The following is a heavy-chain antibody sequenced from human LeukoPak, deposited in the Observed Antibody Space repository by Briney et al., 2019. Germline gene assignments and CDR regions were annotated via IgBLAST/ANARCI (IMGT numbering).Heavy chain of an antibody. CDR3: ARDGIAVAGTFYFDY. D-gene: IGHD6-19*01. CDR2: ILSHGSNK. Sequence: GGSLRLSCAASGLSFSSYGMHWVRQAPGKGLEWVAVILSHGSNKYYADSVEGRFTISRDNSKNTLYLQMNSLRAEDTAVYYCARDGIAVAGTFYFDYWGQGTLVTVSS. V-gene: IGHV3-30*03. CDR1: GLSFSSYG. J-gene: IGHJ4*02.